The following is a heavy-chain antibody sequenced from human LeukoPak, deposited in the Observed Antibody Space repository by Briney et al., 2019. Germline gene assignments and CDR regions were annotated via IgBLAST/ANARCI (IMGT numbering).Heavy chain of an antibody. CDR1: GGSISSSSYY. CDR3: ARQVVPYCSSTSCYNGWFDP. Sequence: SETLSLTCTVSGGSISSSSYYWGWIRQPPGKGLEWIGSIYYSGSTYYNPSLKSRVTISVDTSKNQFSLKLSSLTAADTAVYYCARQVVPYCSSTSCYNGWFDPWGQGTLVTVSS. CDR2: IYYSGST. V-gene: IGHV4-39*01. D-gene: IGHD2-2*02. J-gene: IGHJ5*02.